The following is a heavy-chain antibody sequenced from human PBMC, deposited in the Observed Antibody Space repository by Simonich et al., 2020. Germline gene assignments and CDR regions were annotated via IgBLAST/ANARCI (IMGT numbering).Heavy chain of an antibody. J-gene: IGHJ6*03. CDR2: INPNSGGN. CDR3: ARGALTGDYYYMDV. CDR1: GYTFTGYY. V-gene: IGHV1-2*02. Sequence: QVQLVQSGAEVKKPGASVKVSCKASGYTFTGYYMHWVRQAPGQGLVWMGRINPNSGGNNYAQKFQGRVTMTRDTSISTAYMELSRLRSDDTAVYYCARGALTGDYYYMDVWGKGTTVTVSS. D-gene: IGHD7-27*01.